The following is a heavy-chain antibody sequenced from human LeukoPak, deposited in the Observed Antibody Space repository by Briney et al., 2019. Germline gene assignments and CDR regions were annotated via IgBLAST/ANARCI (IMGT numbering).Heavy chain of an antibody. V-gene: IGHV3-7*01. CDR1: GFTFSGCW. CDR3: ARGEVDDYGDYYYYYGMDV. J-gene: IGHJ6*02. CDR2: IKQDGSEK. Sequence: AGGSLRLSCGASGFTFSGCWVSWVRQAPGKGLEWVANIKQDGSEKYYVDSVKGRFTISRDNAKNSLYLQMNSLRAEDTAVYYCARGEVDDYGDYYYYYGMDVWGQGTTVTVSS. D-gene: IGHD4-17*01.